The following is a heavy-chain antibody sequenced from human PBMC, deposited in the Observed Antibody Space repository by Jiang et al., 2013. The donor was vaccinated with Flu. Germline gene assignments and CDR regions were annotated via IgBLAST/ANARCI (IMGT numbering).Heavy chain of an antibody. CDR2: IYWDDDK. V-gene: IGHV2-5*02. Sequence: KPTQTLTLTCTFSGFSLSTSGVGVGWIRQPPGKALDWLALIYWDDDKRYSPSLKNRLAITKGTSKNQAVLTMTNMDPVDTATYYCAHILSYYYDASGFNYYFDYWGQGTLVTVSS. D-gene: IGHD3-22*01. CDR1: GFSLSTSGVG. J-gene: IGHJ4*02. CDR3: AHILSYYYDASGFNYYFDY.